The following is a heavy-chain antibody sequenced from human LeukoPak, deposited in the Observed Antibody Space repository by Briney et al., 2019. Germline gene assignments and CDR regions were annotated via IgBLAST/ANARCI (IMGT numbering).Heavy chain of an antibody. Sequence: GGSLRLSCAASGFTFSRYAMHWVRQAPGKGLEWVAVISYDGSNEYYAESVKGRFTISRDNSKSTLYLQMNSLRPEDTAVYYCAREQYNNCYFDYWGQGTLVTVSS. D-gene: IGHD5-24*01. CDR3: AREQYNNCYFDY. V-gene: IGHV3-30-3*01. CDR1: GFTFSRYA. CDR2: ISYDGSNE. J-gene: IGHJ4*02.